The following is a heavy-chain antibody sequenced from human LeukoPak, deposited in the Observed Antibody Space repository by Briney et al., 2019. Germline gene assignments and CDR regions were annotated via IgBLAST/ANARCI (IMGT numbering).Heavy chain of an antibody. V-gene: IGHV4-31*03. Sequence: SQTLSLTCTVSGGSISSGGYYWSWIRQHPGKGLEWFGYIYYSGSTYYNPSLKSRVTISVDTSKNQFSLKLSSVTAADTAVYYCASSSTLYCGGDCYPFDYWGQGTLVTVSS. CDR1: GGSISSGGYY. CDR3: ASSSTLYCGGDCYPFDY. D-gene: IGHD2-21*02. J-gene: IGHJ4*02. CDR2: IYYSGST.